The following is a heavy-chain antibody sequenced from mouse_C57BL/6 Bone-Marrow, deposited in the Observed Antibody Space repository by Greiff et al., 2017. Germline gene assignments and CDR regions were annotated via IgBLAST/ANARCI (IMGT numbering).Heavy chain of an antibody. CDR1: GYTFTDYY. D-gene: IGHD3-2*02. CDR3: ARWGQLRLAY. V-gene: IGHV1-26*01. Sequence: EVQLQQSGPELVKPGASVKISCKASGYTFTDYYMNWVKQSHGKSLEWIGDINPNNGGTSYNQKFKGKATLTVDKSSSTAYMELRSLTSEDSAVYYCARWGQLRLAYWGQGTLVTVSA. J-gene: IGHJ3*01. CDR2: INPNNGGT.